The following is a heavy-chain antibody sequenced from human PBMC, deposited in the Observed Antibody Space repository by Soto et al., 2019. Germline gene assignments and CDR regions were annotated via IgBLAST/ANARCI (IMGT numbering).Heavy chain of an antibody. Sequence: SETLSLTCPVSGYSISIGNYWGWIRQPPGNRLEWIGSIYQSGSTYYNPSLRSRATISVDTSKNQFSLKLSSVTAADTAVYYCARVLGAPLYYFDYWRQRILVTVSS. J-gene: IGHJ4*02. CDR3: ARVLGAPLYYFDY. CDR1: GYSISIGNY. CDR2: IYQSGST. V-gene: IGHV4-38-2*02. D-gene: IGHD1-26*01.